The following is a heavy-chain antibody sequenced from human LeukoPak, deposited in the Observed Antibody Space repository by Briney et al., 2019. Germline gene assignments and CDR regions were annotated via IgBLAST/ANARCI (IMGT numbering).Heavy chain of an antibody. Sequence: SETLSLTCAVYGGSFSGYYWSWIRQPPGKGLEWIGEINHSGSTNYNASLKSRVTISVDTSKNQFSLRLSSVTAADTAVYYCARHRTYYSFNWFDPWGQGTLVTVSS. D-gene: IGHD1-26*01. CDR3: ARHRTYYSFNWFDP. V-gene: IGHV4-34*01. J-gene: IGHJ5*02. CDR1: GGSFSGYY. CDR2: INHSGST.